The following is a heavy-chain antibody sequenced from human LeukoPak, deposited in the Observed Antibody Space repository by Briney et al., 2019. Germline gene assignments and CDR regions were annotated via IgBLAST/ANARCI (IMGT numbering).Heavy chain of an antibody. CDR2: IYYSGST. D-gene: IGHD3-10*01. V-gene: IGHV4-30-4*01. CDR1: GGSISSGDYY. J-gene: IGHJ4*02. Sequence: SQTLSLACAVSGGSISSGDYYWSWIRQPPGKGLEWIGYIYYSGSTYYNPSLKSRVTISVDTSKNQFSLKLSSVTAADTAVYYCARVPSGECGDYLDYWGQGTLVTVSS. CDR3: ARVPSGECGDYLDY.